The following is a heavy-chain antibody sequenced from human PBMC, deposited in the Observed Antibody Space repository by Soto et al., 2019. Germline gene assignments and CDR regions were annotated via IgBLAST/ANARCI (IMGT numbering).Heavy chain of an antibody. CDR2: ITGTSDSI. J-gene: IGHJ6*02. V-gene: IGHV3-11*01. CDR1: GFSLSDYY. CDR3: ARDFRNKGMDV. Sequence: PGWSLRLSCVASGFSLSDYYMAWIRQAPGKGLEWLSYITGTSDSIHYADSVRGRFIISRDNAKNSLYLQMNSLRVDDTAVYYCARDFRNKGMDVWGQGTTVTVSS.